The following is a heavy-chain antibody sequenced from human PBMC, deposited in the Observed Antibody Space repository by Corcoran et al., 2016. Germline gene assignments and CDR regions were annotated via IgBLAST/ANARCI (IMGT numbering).Heavy chain of an antibody. CDR2: INSDGSST. Sequence: EVQLVESGGGLVQPGGSLRLSCAASGFTFSSYWMHWVRQAPGKGLVWVSRINSDGSSTSYADSVKGRFTISRDNAKNTLYLQMNSLRAEDTAVYYCARAPRGDLIAADQFGAFDIWGQGTMVTVSS. CDR1: GFTFSSYW. J-gene: IGHJ3*02. D-gene: IGHD6-13*01. V-gene: IGHV3-74*01. CDR3: ARAPRGDLIAADQFGAFDI.